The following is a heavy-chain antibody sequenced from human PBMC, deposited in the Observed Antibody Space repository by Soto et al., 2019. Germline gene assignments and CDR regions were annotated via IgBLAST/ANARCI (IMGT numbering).Heavy chain of an antibody. CDR3: GSPNGNTGGGGYYFDY. Sequence: GGSLRLSCAASGFTFSSHSMSWVRQPPGKGLEWVSIIYSGGNTYYADAVKGRFTISRDNSKNTLYLQMNSLRAEDTAVYYCGSPNGNTGGGGYYFDYWGQGTLVTVSS. J-gene: IGHJ4*02. CDR2: IYSGGNT. CDR1: GFTFSSHS. D-gene: IGHD1-26*01. V-gene: IGHV3-53*01.